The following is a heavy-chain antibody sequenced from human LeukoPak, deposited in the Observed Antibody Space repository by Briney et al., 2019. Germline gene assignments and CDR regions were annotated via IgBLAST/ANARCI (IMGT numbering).Heavy chain of an antibody. V-gene: IGHV4-38-2*02. D-gene: IGHD3-16*02. CDR2: LYRSGST. CDR3: ARPYDYVWGSYRGNAFDI. J-gene: IGHJ3*02. Sequence: SETLSLTCTVSGYSISSGYYWGWIRQPPGKGLEWIGSLYRSGSTYYNPSLKSRVTISVDTSKNQFSLKLSSVTAADTAVYYCARPYDYVWGSYRGNAFDIWGQGTMVTVSS. CDR1: GYSISSGYY.